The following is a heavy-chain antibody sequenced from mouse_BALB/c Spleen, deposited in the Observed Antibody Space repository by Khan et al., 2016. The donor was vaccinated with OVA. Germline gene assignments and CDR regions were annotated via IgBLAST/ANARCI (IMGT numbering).Heavy chain of an antibody. Sequence: QVQLKESGPGLVAPSQNLSITCTVSGFSLTSYGVHWVRQPPGKGLDWLGVIWAGGSTSYNSALMSRLSISKDNSKSHVFLEMSSLQTDDTAMYYCASEPPIYYYGYRTMDNWGQGTSVTVSS. CDR3: ASEPPIYYYGYRTMDN. CDR2: IWAGGST. CDR1: GFSLTSYG. J-gene: IGHJ4*01. V-gene: IGHV2-9*02. D-gene: IGHD1-2*01.